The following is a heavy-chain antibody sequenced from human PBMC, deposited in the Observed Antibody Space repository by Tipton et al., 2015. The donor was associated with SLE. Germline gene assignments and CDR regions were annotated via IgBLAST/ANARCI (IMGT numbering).Heavy chain of an antibody. D-gene: IGHD6-13*01. CDR3: ARERPTRQQLGY. CDR2: ISYDGSNK. CDR1: GFTFSSYS. Sequence: SLRLSCAASGFTFSSYSMNWVRQAPGKGLEWVAVISYDGSNKYYADSVKGRFTISRDNSKNTLYLQMNSLRAEDTAVYYCARERPTRQQLGYWGQGTLVTVSS. J-gene: IGHJ4*02. V-gene: IGHV3-30*03.